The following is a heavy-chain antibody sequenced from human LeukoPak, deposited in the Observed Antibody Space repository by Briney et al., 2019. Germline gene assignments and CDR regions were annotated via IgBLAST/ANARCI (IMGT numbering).Heavy chain of an antibody. CDR3: ARVVSYYYDSRRDGYYFDY. D-gene: IGHD3-22*01. V-gene: IGHV4-39*07. CDR2: IYYSGST. J-gene: IGHJ4*02. CDR1: GGSISSSSYY. Sequence: SETLSLTCTVSGGSISSSSYYWGWIRQPPGKGLEWIGSIYYSGSTNYNPSLKSRVTISVDTSKNQFSLKLSSVTAADTAVYYCARVVSYYYDSRRDGYYFDYWGQGTLVTVSS.